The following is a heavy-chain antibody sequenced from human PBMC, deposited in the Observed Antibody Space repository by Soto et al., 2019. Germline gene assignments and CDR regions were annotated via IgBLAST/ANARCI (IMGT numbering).Heavy chain of an antibody. CDR3: ARGYSRPDWFDS. CDR2: MSHSETT. V-gene: IGHV4-31*03. CDR1: GGYISSAGSF. D-gene: IGHD5-12*01. Sequence: QVQLQESGPGLMKPSQTLSLTCTVSGGYISSAGSFWSWVRQLPGKGLEWIGYMSHSETTHYNSSLKSRVSISIDTYKTEFSVNLGSVTAADTAVYYRARGYSRPDWFDSWGPGTLVIVSS. J-gene: IGHJ5*01.